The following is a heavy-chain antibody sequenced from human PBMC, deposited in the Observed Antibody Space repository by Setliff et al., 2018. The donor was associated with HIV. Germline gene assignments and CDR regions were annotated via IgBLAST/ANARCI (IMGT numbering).Heavy chain of an antibody. CDR2: VYYDAST. V-gene: IGHV4-59*01. CDR3: ARWGDGYNSYDS. CDR1: GGSFSGNH. Sequence: PSETLSLTCTIYGGSFSGNHWSWIRQSPGNGLEWIGTVYYDASTIYTPSLNSRVIISVDTSKSQFSLNLSSVTAADTAVYYCARWGDGYNSYDSWGQGTLVTVSS. J-gene: IGHJ4*02. D-gene: IGHD5-12*01.